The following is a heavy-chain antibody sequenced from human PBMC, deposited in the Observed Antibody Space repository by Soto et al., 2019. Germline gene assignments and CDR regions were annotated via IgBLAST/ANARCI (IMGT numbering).Heavy chain of an antibody. CDR3: ARAYYFGSGTSYTLYY. V-gene: IGHV3-30*03. J-gene: IGHJ4*02. Sequence: PGWSLRLSCAASGFTFSNYGMHWVRQAPGKGLEWVAVISDDGVSKYYADSVQGRFTISRDNSESAVFLQMNSLRPDDTALYFCARAYYFGSGTSYTLYYWGQGTQVTVSS. D-gene: IGHD3-10*01. CDR2: ISDDGVSK. CDR1: GFTFSNYG.